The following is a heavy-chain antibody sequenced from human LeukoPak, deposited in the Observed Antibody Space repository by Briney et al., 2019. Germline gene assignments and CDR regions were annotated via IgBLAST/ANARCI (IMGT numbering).Heavy chain of an antibody. CDR3: AREYCSSTSCQRYYYYYYMDV. D-gene: IGHD2-2*01. Sequence: SETLSLTCTVSGYSISSGYYWGWIRRPPGKGLEWIGSIYYSGSTYYNPSLKSRVTISVDTSKNQFSLKLSSVTAADTAVYYCAREYCSSTSCQRYYYYYYMDVWGKGTTVTVSS. CDR2: IYYSGST. V-gene: IGHV4-38-2*02. J-gene: IGHJ6*03. CDR1: GYSISSGYY.